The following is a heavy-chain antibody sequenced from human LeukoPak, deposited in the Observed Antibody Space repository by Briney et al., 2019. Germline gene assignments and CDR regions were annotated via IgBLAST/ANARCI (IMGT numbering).Heavy chain of an antibody. CDR3: ARDEVVAAPNYFGMVV. CDR2: MNPNSGNT. Sequence: GASVKVSCKASGYTFTTYAMTWVRQATGQGLEWMGWMNPNSGNTGLAQKFQGRVTLTRDTSLSTAYMELSNLRSDDTAVYYCARDEVVAAPNYFGMVVWGQGTTVSVSS. D-gene: IGHD2-15*01. CDR1: GYTFTTYA. V-gene: IGHV1-8*01. J-gene: IGHJ6*02.